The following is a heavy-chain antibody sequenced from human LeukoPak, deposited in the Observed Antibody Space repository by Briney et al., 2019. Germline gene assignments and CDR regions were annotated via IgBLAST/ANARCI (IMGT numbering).Heavy chain of an antibody. CDR3: AKIITGTRVFDY. J-gene: IGHJ4*02. V-gene: IGHV3-11*04. CDR1: GFTFSDYY. Sequence: PGGSLRLSCAASGFTFSDYYMSWIRQAPGKGLERVSYISSSGSTIYYADSVKGRFTISRDNAKNSLYLQMNSLRAEDTAVYYCAKIITGTRVFDYWGQGTLVTVSS. D-gene: IGHD1-20*01. CDR2: ISSSGSTI.